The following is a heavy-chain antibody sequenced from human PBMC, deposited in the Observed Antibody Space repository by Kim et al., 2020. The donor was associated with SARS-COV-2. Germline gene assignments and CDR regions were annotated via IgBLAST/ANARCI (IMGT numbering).Heavy chain of an antibody. J-gene: IGHJ4*02. D-gene: IGHD3-10*01. CDR3: AHSDGSGSYFAFDY. Sequence: SPSLESRLTITKDTSKNQVVLTMTNMDPVDTATYYCAHSDGSGSYFAFDYWGQGTLVTVSS. V-gene: IGHV2-5*01.